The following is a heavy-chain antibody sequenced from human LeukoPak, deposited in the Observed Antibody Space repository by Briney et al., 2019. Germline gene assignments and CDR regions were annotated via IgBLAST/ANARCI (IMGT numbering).Heavy chain of an antibody. Sequence: ASVKVSCKASGYTFTNYYIHWVGQAPGQGLDWMGIINHSGGSRSYAQKFQGRVTMTRDTSTSTVYMELSSLRSEDTAVYYCAREIGPIQLHLWGSAFDFWGQGTLVTVSS. V-gene: IGHV1-46*01. CDR2: INHSGGSR. D-gene: IGHD5-18*01. CDR1: GYTFTNYY. J-gene: IGHJ4*02. CDR3: AREIGPIQLHLWGSAFDF.